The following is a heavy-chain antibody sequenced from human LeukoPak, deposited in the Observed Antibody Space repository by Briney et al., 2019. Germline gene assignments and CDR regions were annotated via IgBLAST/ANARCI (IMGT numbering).Heavy chain of an antibody. CDR1: GVTFSSYA. D-gene: IGHD3-10*01. V-gene: IGHV1-69*04. J-gene: IGHJ6*02. Sequence: SVKVSCKASGVTFSSYAISWVRQAPGQGLEWMGRIIPILGIANYAQKLQGRVTITADKSTSTAYMELGSLRSEDTAVYYCARSGPIGSGRYDYYGMDVWGQGTTVTVSS. CDR2: IIPILGIA. CDR3: ARSGPIGSGRYDYYGMDV.